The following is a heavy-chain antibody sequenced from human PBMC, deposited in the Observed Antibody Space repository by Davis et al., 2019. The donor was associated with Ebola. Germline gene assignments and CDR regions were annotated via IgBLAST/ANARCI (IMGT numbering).Heavy chain of an antibody. V-gene: IGHV4-4*02. CDR2: IYHSGST. CDR1: GGSISSSNW. Sequence: PSETLSLTCAVSGGSISSSNWWSWVRQPPGKGLEWIGEIYHSGSTNYNPSLKSRVTISVDKSKNQFSLKLSSVTAADTAVYYCARRAGTTIYYYGMDIWGQGTTVTVSS. D-gene: IGHD1-7*01. J-gene: IGHJ6*02. CDR3: ARRAGTTIYYYGMDI.